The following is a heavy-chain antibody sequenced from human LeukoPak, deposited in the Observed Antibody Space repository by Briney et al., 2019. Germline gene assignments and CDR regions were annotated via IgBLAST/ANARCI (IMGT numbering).Heavy chain of an antibody. Sequence: SVTVSFKASVGTFISYAISWVRQAPGQGLEWMGGIIPIFGTANYAQKFQGRVTITAYESTSTAYMELSSLRSEDTAVYYCARDELAYCGGDCYSAYYYYGMDVWGQGTTVTVSS. V-gene: IGHV1-69*13. D-gene: IGHD2-21*02. J-gene: IGHJ6*02. CDR2: IIPIFGTA. CDR1: VGTFISYA. CDR3: ARDELAYCGGDCYSAYYYYGMDV.